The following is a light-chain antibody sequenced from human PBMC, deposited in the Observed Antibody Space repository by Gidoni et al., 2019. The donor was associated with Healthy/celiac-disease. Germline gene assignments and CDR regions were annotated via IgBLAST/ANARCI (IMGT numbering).Light chain of an antibody. CDR2: DAS. CDR3: QQRSNWPLT. J-gene: IGKJ4*01. V-gene: IGKV3-11*01. Sequence: EIVLTQSPATLSLSPGERATLSCSASQSVSSYFAWYQQTPGQAPRLLIYDASNRATGIPARFSGSGSGTDFTLTISSLEPEDFAVYYCQQRSNWPLTFGGGTKVEIK. CDR1: QSVSSY.